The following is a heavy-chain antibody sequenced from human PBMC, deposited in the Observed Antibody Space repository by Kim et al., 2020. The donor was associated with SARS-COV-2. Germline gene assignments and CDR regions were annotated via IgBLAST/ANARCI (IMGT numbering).Heavy chain of an antibody. Sequence: GGSLRLSCAASGFTFSSYGRNWVRQAPGKGLEWVAVITCNGSNKYYADSVKGRFTISRDNAKNTLYLQMNSLRVEDTAVYYCARSFSVSYCGYDYWGQGTLVTVSS. V-gene: IGHV3-30*03. J-gene: IGHJ4*02. D-gene: IGHD1-26*01. CDR3: ARSFSVSYCGYDY. CDR2: ITCNGSNK. CDR1: GFTFSSYG.